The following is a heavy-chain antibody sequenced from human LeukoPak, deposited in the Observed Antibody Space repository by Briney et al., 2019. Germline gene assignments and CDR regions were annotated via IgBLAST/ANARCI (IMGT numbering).Heavy chain of an antibody. CDR1: GGSISSYY. D-gene: IGHD6-13*01. J-gene: IGHJ6*02. Sequence: SETLSLTCTVSGGSISSYYWSWIRQPPGKGLEWIGYIYYSGSTNYNPSLKSRVTISVDTFKNQFSLKLSSVTAADTAVYYCARHGAAAAGPYYYYGMDVWGQGTTVTVSS. V-gene: IGHV4-59*08. CDR3: ARHGAAAAGPYYYYGMDV. CDR2: IYYSGST.